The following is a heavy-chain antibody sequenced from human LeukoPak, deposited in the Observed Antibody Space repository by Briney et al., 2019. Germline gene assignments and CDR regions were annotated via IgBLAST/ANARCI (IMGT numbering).Heavy chain of an antibody. CDR1: GYTFTTYY. Sequence: GASVKVSCKASGYTFTTYYIHWVRQAPGQGLEWMGIINPSGGTTRSAQKFQDRVTMTRDTSTSTVYMELSGLRSGDTGVYYCARVADYGNWFDPWGQGTLVTVSS. CDR3: ARVADYGNWFDP. V-gene: IGHV1-46*01. CDR2: INPSGGTT. J-gene: IGHJ5*02. D-gene: IGHD4-17*01.